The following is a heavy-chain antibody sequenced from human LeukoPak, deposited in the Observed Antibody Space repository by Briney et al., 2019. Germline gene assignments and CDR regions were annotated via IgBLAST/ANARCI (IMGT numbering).Heavy chain of an antibody. V-gene: IGHV1-69*04. D-gene: IGHD3-22*01. Sequence: SVKVSCKASGGTFSSYAISWVRQAPGQGLEWMGRIIPILGIANYAQKFQGRVTITADKSTSTAYMELSSLRSEDTAVYYCARGGAHYYDSSGYYFDAFDIWGQGTMVTVSS. CDR3: ARGGAHYYDSSGYYFDAFDI. CDR2: IIPILGIA. J-gene: IGHJ3*02. CDR1: GGTFSSYA.